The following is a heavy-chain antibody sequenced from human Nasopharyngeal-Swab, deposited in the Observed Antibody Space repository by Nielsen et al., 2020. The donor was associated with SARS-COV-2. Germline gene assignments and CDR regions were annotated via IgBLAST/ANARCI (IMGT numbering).Heavy chain of an antibody. CDR2: ISSRSSYI. D-gene: IGHD3-3*01. CDR3: ARASAGNYDFWSGPTFDY. V-gene: IGHV3-21*01. J-gene: IGHJ4*02. Sequence: WIRQPPGKGLEWVSSISSRSSYIYYADSVKGRFTISRDNAKNSLYLQMNSLRAEDTAVYYCARASAGNYDFWSGPTFDYWGQGTLVTVSS.